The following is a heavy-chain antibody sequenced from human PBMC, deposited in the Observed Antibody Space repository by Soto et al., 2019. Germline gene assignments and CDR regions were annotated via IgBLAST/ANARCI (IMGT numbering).Heavy chain of an antibody. CDR1: GGSFSGYY. Sequence: QVQLQQWGAGLLKPSETLSLTCAVYGGSFSGYYWSWIRQPPGKGLEWIGEINHSGSTNYNPSLKSRVTIAVDTSKNQFSRKLSSVTAADTAVYNCARGDVDTAMVGRRFDYWGQGSLVTVSS. CDR2: INHSGST. CDR3: ARGDVDTAMVGRRFDY. J-gene: IGHJ4*02. D-gene: IGHD5-18*01. V-gene: IGHV4-34*01.